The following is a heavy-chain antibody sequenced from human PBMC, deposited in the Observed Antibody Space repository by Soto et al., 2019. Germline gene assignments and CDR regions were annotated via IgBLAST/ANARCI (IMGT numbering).Heavy chain of an antibody. CDR1: GFTVSSHW. Sequence: GSLRLSCAASGFTVSSHWMHWVRQAPGKGLVWVSRIESDGSSTNYADSVKGRSTVSRDNAKNTLYLQMNSLRAEDTAVYYCARDRADPIGDYHPLFDSWGQGTLVTVSS. CDR3: ARDRADPIGDYHPLFDS. CDR2: IESDGSST. D-gene: IGHD2-21*01. J-gene: IGHJ4*02. V-gene: IGHV3-74*01.